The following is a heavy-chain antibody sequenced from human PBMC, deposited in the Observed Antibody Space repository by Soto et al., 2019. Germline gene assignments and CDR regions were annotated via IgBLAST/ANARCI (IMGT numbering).Heavy chain of an antibody. CDR2: INHSGST. V-gene: IGHV4-34*01. Sequence: TLSLTCAVYGGSFSGYYWSWIRQPPGKGLEWIGEINHSGSTNYNPSLKSRVTISVDTSKNQFSLKLSSVTAADTAVYYCARIKRSSSGWWGPFDYWGQGTLVTVSS. CDR1: GGSFSGYY. D-gene: IGHD6-19*01. J-gene: IGHJ4*02. CDR3: ARIKRSSSGWWGPFDY.